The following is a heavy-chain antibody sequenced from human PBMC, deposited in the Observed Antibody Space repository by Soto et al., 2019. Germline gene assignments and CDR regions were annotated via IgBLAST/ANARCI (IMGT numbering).Heavy chain of an antibody. V-gene: IGHV3-21*01. J-gene: IGHJ4*02. CDR1: GFTFSSYS. Sequence: LRLSCAASGFTFSSYSMNWVRQAPGKGLEWVSSISSSSSYIYYADSVKGRFTISRDNAKNSLYLQMNSLRAEDTAVYYCARDAFYYGSGFDYWGQGTLVTVSS. CDR3: ARDAFYYGSGFDY. CDR2: ISSSSSYI. D-gene: IGHD3-10*01.